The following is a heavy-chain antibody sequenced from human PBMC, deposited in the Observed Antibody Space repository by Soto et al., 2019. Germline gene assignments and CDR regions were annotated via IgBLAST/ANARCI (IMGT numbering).Heavy chain of an antibody. D-gene: IGHD3-9*01. J-gene: IGHJ6*02. CDR1: GFTFSGSA. CDR2: IRSKANSYAT. V-gene: IGHV3-73*02. Sequence: EVQLVESGGGLVQPGGSLKLSCAASGFTFSGSAMHWVRQASGKGLEWVGRIRSKANSYATAYAASVKGRFTISRDDSKNTAYLQMNSLKTEDTAVYYCTRPYDILTGYPLWYYYYGMDVWGQGTTVTVSS. CDR3: TRPYDILTGYPLWYYYYGMDV.